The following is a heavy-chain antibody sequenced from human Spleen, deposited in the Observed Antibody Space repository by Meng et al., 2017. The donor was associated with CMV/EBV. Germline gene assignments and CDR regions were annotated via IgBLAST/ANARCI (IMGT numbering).Heavy chain of an antibody. Sequence: CTNYGIGWVRQRPGKGLEWMGIIYPGDSDSRYSPSFQGQVTISADKSISTAYLQWSSLKASDTAMYYCVRLIVWSGYFPVYYFDYWGQGTLVTVSS. J-gene: IGHJ4*02. D-gene: IGHD3-3*01. CDR2: IYPGDSDS. CDR1: CTNYG. V-gene: IGHV5-51*01. CDR3: VRLIVWSGYFPVYYFDY.